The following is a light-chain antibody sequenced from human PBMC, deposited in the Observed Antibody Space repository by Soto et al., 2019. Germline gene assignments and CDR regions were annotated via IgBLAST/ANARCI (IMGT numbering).Light chain of an antibody. CDR2: LDSDGSH. CDR3: QTWGSGIPVV. CDR1: GGHSSYA. J-gene: IGLJ2*01. Sequence: QLVLTQSPSASASLGASVKLTCTLSGGHSSYAIAWHQQQPGKGPRYLMKLDSDGSHNKGDGIPDRFSGSSSGAERYLTISRLQSGDEADDYCQTWGSGIPVVFGGGTKVTVL. V-gene: IGLV4-69*01.